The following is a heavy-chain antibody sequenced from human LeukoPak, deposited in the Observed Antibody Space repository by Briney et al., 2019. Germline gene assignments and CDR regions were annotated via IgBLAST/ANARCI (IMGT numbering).Heavy chain of an antibody. J-gene: IGHJ4*02. CDR3: ARGTTCGGDCYYRYYFDY. Sequence: SETLSLTCTVSGGSISSGDYYWSWIRQPPGKGLEWIGYIYYSGSTYYNPSLKSRLTISVDTSKNQFSLKLSSVTAADTAVYYCARGTTCGGDCYYRYYFDYWGQGTLVTVSS. CDR2: IYYSGST. D-gene: IGHD2-21*02. CDR1: GGSISSGDYY. V-gene: IGHV4-30-4*08.